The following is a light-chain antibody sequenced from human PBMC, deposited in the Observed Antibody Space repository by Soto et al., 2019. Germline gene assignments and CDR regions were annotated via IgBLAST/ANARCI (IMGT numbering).Light chain of an antibody. Sequence: EIVLTQSPATLSSFPGDRVTLSCRASQAVNTRLAWYQHKPGQAPRLLIYLTSNRAAGIPARFSGSGSETDFTLTISSLQPDDFATYYCQQYNSSFGQGTKVDIK. J-gene: IGKJ2*01. CDR2: LTS. CDR3: QQYNSS. CDR1: QAVNTR. V-gene: IGKV3D-11*01.